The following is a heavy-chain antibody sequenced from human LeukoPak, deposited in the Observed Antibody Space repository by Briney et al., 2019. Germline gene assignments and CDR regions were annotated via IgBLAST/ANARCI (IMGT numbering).Heavy chain of an antibody. CDR1: GFTISSNY. CDR3: ATDDLMVYAHTFDY. V-gene: IGHV3-53*01. Sequence: QTGGSLRLSCAASGFTISSNYMNWVRQAPGKGLEWVSVIFNSGDTYYADSVKGRFTISRDTSKNTLYLQMNSLRAEDTAVYYCATDDLMVYAHTFDYWGQGTLVTVSS. CDR2: IFNSGDT. J-gene: IGHJ4*02. D-gene: IGHD2-8*01.